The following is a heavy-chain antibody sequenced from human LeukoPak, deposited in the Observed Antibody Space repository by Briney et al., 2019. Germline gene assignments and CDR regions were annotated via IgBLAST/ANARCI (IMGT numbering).Heavy chain of an antibody. J-gene: IGHJ4*02. D-gene: IGHD6-19*01. Sequence: SETLSLTCTVSGGSINSYFWSWIRQPAGKGLEWIGRIYTSGSTSYSPSLKSRVTMSLDTSKSQFSLKLNSVTAADTAVYYCLSSYSSDLPLYYFDYWGQGTLVTVSS. CDR1: GGSINSYF. CDR3: LSSYSSDLPLYYFDY. V-gene: IGHV4-4*07. CDR2: IYTSGST.